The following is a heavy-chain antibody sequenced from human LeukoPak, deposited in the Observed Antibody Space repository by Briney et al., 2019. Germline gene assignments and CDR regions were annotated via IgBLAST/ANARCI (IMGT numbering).Heavy chain of an antibody. CDR2: ISRGSASI. Sequence: PGGSLRLSCAAAGFIFSSYSMNWVRQAPGKGPEWVSSISRGSASIYYADSLKGRVTISRDNAKNSLSLQMNSLRVDDTAVYYCARAPPYCGGDCSDWYFDLWGRGTLVIVSS. D-gene: IGHD2-21*02. J-gene: IGHJ2*01. CDR3: ARAPPYCGGDCSDWYFDL. CDR1: GFIFSSYS. V-gene: IGHV3-21*01.